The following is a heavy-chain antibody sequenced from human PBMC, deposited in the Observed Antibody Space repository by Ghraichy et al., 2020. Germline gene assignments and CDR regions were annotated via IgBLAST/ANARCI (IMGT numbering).Heavy chain of an antibody. J-gene: IGHJ6*02. CDR3: ARGSTVVRFFYYDGMDL. CDR1: GFTISSYS. CDR2: ITSSGRTI. D-gene: IGHD4-23*01. V-gene: IGHV3-48*02. Sequence: GGSLRLSCVGSGFTISSYSMNWVRQSPGKGLEWVSYITSSGRTISYADSVKGRFTISRDNAQNSLYLQMNSLRDEDTAVYYCARGSTVVRFFYYDGMDLWGQGTTVTVSS.